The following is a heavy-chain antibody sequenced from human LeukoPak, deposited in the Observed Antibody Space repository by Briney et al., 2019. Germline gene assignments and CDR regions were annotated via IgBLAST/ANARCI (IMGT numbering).Heavy chain of an antibody. J-gene: IGHJ5*02. CDR3: ARDEGYCSS. CDR2: ISGSAGTTI. V-gene: IGHV3-48*03. D-gene: IGHD2-15*01. Sequence: GGSLRLSCVASGFTFSKYEMKWVRQAAGKGLEWVSYISGSAGTTIYYPDSVEGRFTISRDNAKNSLYLQMNSLRAEGTAIYYCARDEGYCSSWGQGTLVTVSS. CDR1: GFTFSKYE.